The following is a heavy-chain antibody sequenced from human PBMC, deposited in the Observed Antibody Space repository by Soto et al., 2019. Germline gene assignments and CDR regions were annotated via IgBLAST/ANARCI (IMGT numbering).Heavy chain of an antibody. CDR3: ARVERGTATTVVDAFDI. D-gene: IGHD1-1*01. V-gene: IGHV4-34*01. Sequence: QVQLQQWGAGLLKTSETLSLTCAVYGGFVSSGSYYWSWLRQPPGKGLEWIGEMSHSGGTPFNPSLYMRVTIAVDTSKNQFALTISSLTAPDTSLYYCARVERGTATTVVDAFDIWCPGTMFTVSS. CDR1: GGFVSSGSYY. CDR2: MSHSGGT. J-gene: IGHJ3*02.